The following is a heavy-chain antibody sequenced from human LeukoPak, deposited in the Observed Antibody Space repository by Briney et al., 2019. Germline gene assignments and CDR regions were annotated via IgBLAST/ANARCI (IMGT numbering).Heavy chain of an antibody. J-gene: IGHJ4*02. D-gene: IGHD3-22*01. V-gene: IGHV3-33*01. CDR3: AREYYYDSSGYLPLGY. CDR1: GFTFSSYG. Sequence: GGSLRLSCAASGFTFSSYGMHWVRQAPGKGLEWVAVIWYDGSNKYYADSVKGRFTISRDNSKNTLYLQMNSLRAEDTAVYYCAREYYYDSSGYLPLGYWGQGTLVTASS. CDR2: IWYDGSNK.